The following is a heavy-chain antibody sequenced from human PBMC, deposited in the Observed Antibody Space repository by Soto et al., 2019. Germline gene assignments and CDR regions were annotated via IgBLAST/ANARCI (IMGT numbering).Heavy chain of an antibody. CDR1: GGSISSYC. V-gene: IGHV4-59*04. CDR2: IYYSGST. J-gene: IGHJ4*02. D-gene: IGHD3-9*01. CDR3: ARHRGTISLTDY. Sequence: SETLSLTCTVSGGSISSYCWSWIRQPPGKGLEWIGYIYYSGSTYYNPSLKSRVTISVDTSKNQFSLKLSSVTAADTAVYYCARHRGTISLTDYWGQGTLVTVSS.